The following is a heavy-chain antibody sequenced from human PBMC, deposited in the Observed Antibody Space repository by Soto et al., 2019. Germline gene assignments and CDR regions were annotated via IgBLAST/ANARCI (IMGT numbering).Heavy chain of an antibody. CDR2: ISGSGGST. D-gene: IGHD6-13*01. CDR3: AKVRGRSWSEYPYGMDV. V-gene: IGHV3-23*01. CDR1: GFTFSSYA. J-gene: IGHJ6*02. Sequence: GGSLRLSCAASGFTFSSYAMSWVRQAPGKGLEWASAISGSGGSTYYTDTVKGRFTISRANSKNTLYLQMNSLRAEDTAVYYCAKVRGRSWSEYPYGMDVWGQGTTVTVSS.